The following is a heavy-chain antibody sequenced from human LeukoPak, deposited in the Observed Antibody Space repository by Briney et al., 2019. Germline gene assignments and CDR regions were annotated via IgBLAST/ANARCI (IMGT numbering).Heavy chain of an antibody. D-gene: IGHD2-15*01. CDR1: GGSISSYY. J-gene: IGHJ5*02. V-gene: IGHV4-59*01. CDR2: IYYSGST. Sequence: SETLSLTCTVSGGSISSYYWSWIRQPPGKGLEWIGYIYYSGSTNYNPSLKSRVTISVDTSKNQFSLKLSSVTAADTAVYYCARSPVHCSGGSCYGDWFDPWGQGTLVTVSS. CDR3: ARSPVHCSGGSCYGDWFDP.